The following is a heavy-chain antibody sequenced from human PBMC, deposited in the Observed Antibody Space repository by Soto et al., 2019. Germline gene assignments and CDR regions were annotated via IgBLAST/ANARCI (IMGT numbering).Heavy chain of an antibody. CDR1: DNSITKYIC. V-gene: IGHV4-4*02. J-gene: IGHJ4*02. Sequence: SDTLSLTCVVSDNSITKYICCIGVRQPPGKGLEWIAEVHHSKGALYGPSLRSRVTVSADILDNKLSLELHSVDIADTAVYYCARERYWTLDYWGQGKPVTVSS. D-gene: IGHD1-1*01. CDR3: ARERYWTLDY. CDR2: VHHSKGA.